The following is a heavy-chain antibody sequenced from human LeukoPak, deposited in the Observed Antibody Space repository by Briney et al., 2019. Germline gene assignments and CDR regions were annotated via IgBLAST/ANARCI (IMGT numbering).Heavy chain of an antibody. D-gene: IGHD3-16*01. J-gene: IGHJ4*02. V-gene: IGHV1-24*01. CDR3: ATTGAVFLGGEDY. CDR2: FDPEDGEA. Sequence: ASVKVSCKVSGYTLTELSMHWVRQAPGKGLEWMGGFDPEDGEAIYAQKFQGRVTMTEDTSTDTAYMELSSLRSGDTALYYCATTGAVFLGGEDYWGQGTLVTVSS. CDR1: GYTLTELS.